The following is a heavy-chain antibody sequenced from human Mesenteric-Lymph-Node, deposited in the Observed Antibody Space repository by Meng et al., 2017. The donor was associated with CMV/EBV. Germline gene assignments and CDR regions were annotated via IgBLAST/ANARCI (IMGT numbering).Heavy chain of an antibody. CDR2: IYYSGST. Sequence: SETLSLTCTVSGYSISSGYYWGWIRQPPGKGLEWIGSIYYSGSTYYNPSLKSRVTISVDTSKNQFSLKLSSVTAADTAVYYCARHPQPDCSSTSCYTDAFDIWGQGTMVTVSS. CDR1: GYSISSGYY. CDR3: ARHPQPDCSSTSCYTDAFDI. J-gene: IGHJ3*02. D-gene: IGHD2-2*02. V-gene: IGHV4-38-2*02.